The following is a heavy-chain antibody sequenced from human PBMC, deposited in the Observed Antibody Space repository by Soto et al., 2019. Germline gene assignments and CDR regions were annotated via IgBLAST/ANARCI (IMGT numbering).Heavy chain of an antibody. Sequence: SVKVSCKASGGTFSSYAISWVRQAPGQGLEWMGGIIPIFGTANYAQKFQGRVTITADESTSTAYMELSSLRSEDTAVYYCARECPIAVAGSPPPPWFDPWGQGTLVTVSS. V-gene: IGHV1-69*13. D-gene: IGHD6-19*01. CDR1: GGTFSSYA. J-gene: IGHJ5*02. CDR3: ARECPIAVAGSPPPPWFDP. CDR2: IIPIFGTA.